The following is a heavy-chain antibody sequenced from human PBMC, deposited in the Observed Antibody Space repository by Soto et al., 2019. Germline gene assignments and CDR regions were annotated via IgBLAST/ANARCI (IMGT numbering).Heavy chain of an antibody. J-gene: IGHJ6*02. CDR1: GGTFGDYG. V-gene: IGHV1-69*01. Sequence: QMHLVQSGPEVRKPGSSVKVSCKASGGTFGDYGIDWVRQAPGHGLEWMGGIHPVFRTPRNAQKFEGRVSLTVDEVTNTPFMELNSLRPEDTATYYCARDDVEGGMDVWGQGTTVIVSS. D-gene: IGHD3-16*01. CDR2: IHPVFRTP. CDR3: ARDDVEGGMDV.